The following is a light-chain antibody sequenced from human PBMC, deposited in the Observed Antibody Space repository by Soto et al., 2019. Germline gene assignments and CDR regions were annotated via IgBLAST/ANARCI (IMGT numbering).Light chain of an antibody. CDR3: QQSYTTPYT. V-gene: IGKV1-39*01. Sequence: DIQMTQSPSSLSASVGDRVTITCRASQTISNLLNWYQQKPGKAPNLLIYAASSLQSGVPSRFSGSGSGTDFTLTISSLQPEDCAAYYCQQSYTTPYTFGQGTKLEIK. CDR2: AAS. CDR1: QTISNL. J-gene: IGKJ2*01.